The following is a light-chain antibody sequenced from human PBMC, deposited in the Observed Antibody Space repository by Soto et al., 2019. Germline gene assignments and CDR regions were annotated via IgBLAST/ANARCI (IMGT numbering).Light chain of an antibody. V-gene: IGKV3-20*01. CDR2: DAS. Sequence: EIVLTQSPGTLSLPPGERATLSCRASQSVSSSYLAWYQQKPGQAPRVLIYDASTRATGIPDRFSGSGSGTDFTLTISRLEAEDFAVYYCQQYGTSPRTFGQGTKVEIK. J-gene: IGKJ1*01. CDR1: QSVSSSY. CDR3: QQYGTSPRT.